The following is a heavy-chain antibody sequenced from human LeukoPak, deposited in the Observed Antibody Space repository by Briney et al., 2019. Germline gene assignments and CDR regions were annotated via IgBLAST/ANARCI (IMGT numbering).Heavy chain of an antibody. CDR2: IRYDGSNK. J-gene: IGHJ4*02. D-gene: IGHD5-12*01. CDR3: AAGGYSGYDLDY. CDR1: GFTFSSYG. V-gene: IGHV3-30*02. Sequence: QPGGTLRLSCAASGFTFSSYGMHWVRQAPGKGLEWVAFIRYDGSNKYYADSVKGRFTISRDNSKNTLYLQMNSLRAEDTAVYYCAAGGYSGYDLDYWGQRTLVTVSS.